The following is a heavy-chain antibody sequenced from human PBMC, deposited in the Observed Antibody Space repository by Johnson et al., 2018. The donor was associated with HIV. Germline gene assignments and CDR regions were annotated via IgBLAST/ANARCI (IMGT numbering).Heavy chain of an antibody. Sequence: VQLVESGGGLVKPGGSLRLSCEESGFTVSSYDMSWGRQAPGKGLEWVSANSGSGGSTYYADSVKGRFTISRDNSKNTPYRQMNSLRAEDTAFYYGVRRMFVGYVAFDIWGQGTMVSVSA. CDR2: NSGSGGST. J-gene: IGHJ3*02. V-gene: IGHV3-23*04. CDR3: VRRMFVGYVAFDI. D-gene: IGHD3-16*01. CDR1: GFTVSSYD.